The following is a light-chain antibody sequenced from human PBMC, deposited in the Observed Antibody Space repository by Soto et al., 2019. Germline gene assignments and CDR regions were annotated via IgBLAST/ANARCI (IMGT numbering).Light chain of an antibody. CDR2: GNS. Sequence: QSVLTQPPSVSGAPGPRGPHPFTWSRSNLGAGYDGHWYQQLPGTSPKLHISGNSNRPSWVPDRFSGSKSGTSASLAITGLQAEDEGDYYCQSYDGSLCHALFGGGTKLTVL. CDR1: RSNLGAGYD. CDR3: QSYDGSLCHAL. V-gene: IGLV1-40*01. J-gene: IGLJ2*01.